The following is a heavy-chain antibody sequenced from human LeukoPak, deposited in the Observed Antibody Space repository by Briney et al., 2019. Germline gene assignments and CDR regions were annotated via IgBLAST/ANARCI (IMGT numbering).Heavy chain of an antibody. CDR3: VRSRVRGDPFDP. Sequence: GGSVRLSCAASGSTLEDYGMHWVRHAPGKGLEWVSGISSDSNYIHYADSVKGRFTISRDNAKNFLYLQMNSLRPEDTGLYYCVRSRVRGDPFDPWGQGTLVTVSS. V-gene: IGHV3-9*01. CDR1: GSTLEDYG. J-gene: IGHJ5*02. CDR2: ISSDSNYI. D-gene: IGHD3-10*01.